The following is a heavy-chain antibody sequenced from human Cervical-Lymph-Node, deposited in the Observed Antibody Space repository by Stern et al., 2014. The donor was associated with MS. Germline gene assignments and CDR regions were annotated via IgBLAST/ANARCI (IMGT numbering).Heavy chain of an antibody. Sequence: QVQLVQSGPGLVKPSGTLSLTCAVSGGSISSSNWWSWVRQAPGKGLEWIGEVFHSGTTNYNPSLTSRVTISVDKSKNHFTLRLSSVTAADTAVYYCARDRLEYCRDGTCSIDAFDIWGQGTTVIVSS. CDR1: GGSISSSNW. CDR3: ARDRLEYCRDGTCSIDAFDI. J-gene: IGHJ3*02. D-gene: IGHD2-15*01. V-gene: IGHV4-4*02. CDR2: VFHSGTT.